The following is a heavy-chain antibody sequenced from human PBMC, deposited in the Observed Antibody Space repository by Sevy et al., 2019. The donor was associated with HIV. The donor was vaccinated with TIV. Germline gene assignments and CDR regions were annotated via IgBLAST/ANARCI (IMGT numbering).Heavy chain of an antibody. Sequence: GGSLRLSCVASEITFSSYWMSWVRQAPGKGLEWVAVIWFDGSNTYYADSVKGRFTISRDIAKNTLHLQMNSLRAEDTAVYYCARDLEFYDYGDYGPAFMPDYWGQGTLVTVSS. D-gene: IGHD4-17*01. CDR2: IWFDGSNT. CDR3: ARDLEFYDYGDYGPAFMPDY. J-gene: IGHJ4*02. CDR1: EITFSSYW. V-gene: IGHV3-33*08.